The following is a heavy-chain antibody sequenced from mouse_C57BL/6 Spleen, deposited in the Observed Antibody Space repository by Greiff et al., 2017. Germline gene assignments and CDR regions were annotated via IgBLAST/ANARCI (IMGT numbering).Heavy chain of an antibody. D-gene: IGHD1-1*01. V-gene: IGHV1-61*01. CDR1: GYTFTSYW. J-gene: IGHJ3*01. Sequence: QVQLQQPGAELVRPGSSVKLSCKASGYTFTSYWMDWVKQRPGQGLEWIGNLYPSDSETHYNQKFKDKATLTVDKSSSTAYMQLSSLTSEDSAVYYCARGSVASPFAYWGQGTLVTVSA. CDR2: LYPSDSET. CDR3: ARGSVASPFAY.